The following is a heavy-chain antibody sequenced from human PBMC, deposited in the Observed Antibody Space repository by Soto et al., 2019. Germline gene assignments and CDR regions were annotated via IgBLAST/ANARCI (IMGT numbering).Heavy chain of an antibody. CDR1: GFTFSSYG. D-gene: IGHD3-22*01. V-gene: IGHV3-30*18. Sequence: QVQLVESGGGVVQPGRSLRLSCAASGFTFSSYGMHWVRQAPGKGLEWVAVISYDGSNKYYADSVKGRFTISGDNSKNTLYLQMNSLRAEDTAVYYCAKDLGDYYDSSGYAFDIWGQGTMVTVSS. CDR3: AKDLGDYYDSSGYAFDI. J-gene: IGHJ3*02. CDR2: ISYDGSNK.